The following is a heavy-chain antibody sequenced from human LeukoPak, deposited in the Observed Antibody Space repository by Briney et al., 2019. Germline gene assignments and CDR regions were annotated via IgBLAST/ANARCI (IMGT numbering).Heavy chain of an antibody. CDR2: ICYDGSNK. CDR1: GFTFSSYG. CDR3: ARYTLRSVAGMSRVYYYYYGMDV. V-gene: IGHV3-33*01. Sequence: GGSLRLSCAASGFTFSSYGMHWVRQAPGKGLEWVAVICYDGSNKYYADSVKGRFTISRDNSKNTLYLQMNSLRAEDTAVYYCARYTLRSVAGMSRVYYYYYGMDVWGQGTTVTVSS. D-gene: IGHD6-19*01. J-gene: IGHJ6*02.